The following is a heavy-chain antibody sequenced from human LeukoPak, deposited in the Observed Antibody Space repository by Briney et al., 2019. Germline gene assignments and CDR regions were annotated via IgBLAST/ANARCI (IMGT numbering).Heavy chain of an antibody. CDR3: AKDLGYCSSTSCYGFDY. CDR1: GFTFSDYA. V-gene: IGHV3-30*04. Sequence: GGSLRLSCAASGFTFSDYAMHWVRQAPGKGLEWVAVISYDGINQYYADSVKGRFTISRDNSKNTLYLQMNSLRAEDTAFYYCAKDLGYCSSTSCYGFDYWGQGTLVTVSS. CDR2: ISYDGINQ. D-gene: IGHD2-2*01. J-gene: IGHJ4*02.